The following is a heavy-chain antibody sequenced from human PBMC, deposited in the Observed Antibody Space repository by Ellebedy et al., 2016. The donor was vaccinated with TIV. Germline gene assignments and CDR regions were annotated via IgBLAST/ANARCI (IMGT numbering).Heavy chain of an antibody. CDR1: GFSFSDNY. D-gene: IGHD4-11*01. J-gene: IGHJ6*03. V-gene: IGHV3-11*01. CDR2: TNPNSRIV. Sequence: GESLKISCAASGFSFSDNYMAWIRQTPGEGLEWISYTNPNSRIVHYADSVKGRFTVSRDNSKNSLFLQMDSLRAEDTAVYYCARGGHYRDYRFYFYMDVWGTGTTVTVS. CDR3: ARGGHYRDYRFYFYMDV.